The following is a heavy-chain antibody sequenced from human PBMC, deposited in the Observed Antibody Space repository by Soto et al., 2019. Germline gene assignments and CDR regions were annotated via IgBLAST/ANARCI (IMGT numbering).Heavy chain of an antibody. Sequence: GGSLRLSCAASGFTFSSYGMHWVRQAPGKGLEWVAVIWYDGSNKYYADSVKGRFTISRDNSKNTLYLQMNSLRAEDTAVYYCARDRDTMIVVAGLDYWGQGTLVTVSS. D-gene: IGHD3-22*01. V-gene: IGHV3-33*01. CDR1: GFTFSSYG. CDR3: ARDRDTMIVVAGLDY. CDR2: IWYDGSNK. J-gene: IGHJ4*02.